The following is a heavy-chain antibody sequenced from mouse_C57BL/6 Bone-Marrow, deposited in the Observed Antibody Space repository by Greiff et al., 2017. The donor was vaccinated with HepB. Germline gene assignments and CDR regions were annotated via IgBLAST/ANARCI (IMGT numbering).Heavy chain of an antibody. Sequence: EVKLQESGPGMVKPSQSLSLTCTVTGYSITSGYDWHWIRHFPGNKLEWMGYISYSGSTNYNPSLKSRISITHDTSKNHFFLKLNSVTTEDTATYYCARGHDDYDWFAYWGQGTLVTVSA. J-gene: IGHJ3*01. CDR3: ARGHDDYDWFAY. V-gene: IGHV3-1*01. CDR2: ISYSGST. D-gene: IGHD2-4*01. CDR1: GYSITSGYD.